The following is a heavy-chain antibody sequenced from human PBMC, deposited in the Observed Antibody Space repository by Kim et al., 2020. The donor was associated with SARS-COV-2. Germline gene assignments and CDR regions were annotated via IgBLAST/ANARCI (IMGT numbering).Heavy chain of an antibody. J-gene: IGHJ4*01. CDR3: GRGYGDYGC. CDR2: IRGGERRNT. D-gene: IGHD4-17*01. Sequence: GGSLRLSCTASGFTFNDFYMSWIRQAPGEGLEWVSYIRGGERRNTNYADSVKRRFTISSDTAKNSLYLEMNSLRADDTADYYWGRGYGDYGCWGHGGL. V-gene: IGHV3-11*05. CDR1: GFTFNDFY.